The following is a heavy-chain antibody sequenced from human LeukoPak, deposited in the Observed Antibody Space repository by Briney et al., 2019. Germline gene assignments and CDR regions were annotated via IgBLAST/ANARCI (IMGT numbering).Heavy chain of an antibody. CDR2: INHSGST. CDR3: ARGGVAAMVYYFDY. J-gene: IGHJ4*02. D-gene: IGHD5-18*01. Sequence: PSETLSLTCAVYGGSFSGYYWSWIRQPPGKGLEWIGEINHSGSTNYNPSLKSRVTISVDTSKNQFSLKLSSVTAADTAVYYCARGGVAAMVYYFDYWGQGTLVTVSS. CDR1: GGSFSGYY. V-gene: IGHV4-34*01.